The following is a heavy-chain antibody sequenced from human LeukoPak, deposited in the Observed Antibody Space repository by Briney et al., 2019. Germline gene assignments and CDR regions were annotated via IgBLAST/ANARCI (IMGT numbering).Heavy chain of an antibody. J-gene: IGHJ5*02. D-gene: IGHD3-10*01. CDR2: IYHSGTS. CDR3: ARDNKPMVRGVIPLWKNWFDP. CDR1: SAAISTYY. Sequence: SETLSLTCTVSSAAISTYYWSWIRQPPGQGLEWIGYIYHSGTSNYNPSLKSRVTMSVDTSKNQFSLKLSSVTAADTAVYYCARDNKPMVRGVIPLWKNWFDPWGQGTLVTVSS. V-gene: IGHV4-59*12.